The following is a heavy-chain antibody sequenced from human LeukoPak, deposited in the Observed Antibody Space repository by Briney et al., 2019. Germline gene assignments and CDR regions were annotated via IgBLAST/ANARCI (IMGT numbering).Heavy chain of an antibody. CDR2: INTANGNT. CDR3: ARDRGGYSSGWYWFDP. V-gene: IGHV1-3*04. Sequence: ASVKVSCKASGYTFPNYAMHWVRQAPGQRLEWMGWINTANGNTKYSQKFQGRVTITRDTSTSTAYMGLSSLRSEDRAVYYCARDRGGYSSGWYWFDPWGQGTLVTVYS. CDR1: GYTFPNYA. D-gene: IGHD6-19*01. J-gene: IGHJ5*02.